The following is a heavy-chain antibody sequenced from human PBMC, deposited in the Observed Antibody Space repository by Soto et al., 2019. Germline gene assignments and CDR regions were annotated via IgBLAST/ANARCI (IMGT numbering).Heavy chain of an antibody. V-gene: IGHV3-33*08. CDR2: IWYDGSNK. J-gene: IGHJ6*02. D-gene: IGHD2-15*01. CDR3: ARADCTGAYCYSWLFNYGVDV. CDR1: GFTFNTYG. Sequence: QVQLVESGGGVVQPGGSLRLSCTTSGFTFNTYGMHWVRQAPGKGLEWVAIIWYDGSNKYYADSVKGRFTISRDNSKNTLYLQMNSLRAEDTALYYCARADCTGAYCYSWLFNYGVDVWGQGTTVTVSS.